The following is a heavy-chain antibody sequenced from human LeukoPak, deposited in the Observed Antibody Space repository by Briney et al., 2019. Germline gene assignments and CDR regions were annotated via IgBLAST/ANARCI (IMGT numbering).Heavy chain of an antibody. CDR1: AFTFSSCW. CDR3: ARDRGGSYWGFDY. CDR2: ISSSSSYI. Sequence: GGSLRLSCAASAFTFSSCWMTWVRQAPGKGLEWVSSISSSSSYIYYADSVKGRFTISRDNAKNSLYLQMNSLRAEDTAVYYCARDRGGSYWGFDYWGQGTLVTVSS. D-gene: IGHD1-26*01. V-gene: IGHV3-21*01. J-gene: IGHJ4*02.